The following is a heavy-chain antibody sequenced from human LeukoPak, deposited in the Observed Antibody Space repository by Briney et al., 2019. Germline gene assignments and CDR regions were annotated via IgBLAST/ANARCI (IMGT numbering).Heavy chain of an antibody. CDR2: INHSGST. V-gene: IGHV4-34*01. Sequence: SETLSLTCAVYGGSFSGYYWSWIRQPPGKGLEWIGEINHSGSTNYSPSLKSRVTISVDTSKNQFSLKLRSVTAADTAVYYCARPRPGGGWFDYWGQGTLVTVSS. CDR3: ARPRPGGGWFDY. CDR1: GGSFSGYY. D-gene: IGHD3-16*01. J-gene: IGHJ4*02.